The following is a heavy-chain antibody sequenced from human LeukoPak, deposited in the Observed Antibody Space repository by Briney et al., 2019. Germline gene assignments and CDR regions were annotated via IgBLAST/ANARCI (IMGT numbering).Heavy chain of an antibody. CDR2: INHSGST. J-gene: IGHJ4*02. CDR1: GGSMSGYY. CDR3: ARTPGHGDY. D-gene: IGHD1-14*01. Sequence: SETLSLTCTVSGGSMSGYYWSWIRQPPGKGLEWIGEINHSGSTNYNPSLKSRVTISVDTSKNQFSLKLSSVTAADTAVYYCARTPGHGDYWGQGTLVTVSS. V-gene: IGHV4-34*01.